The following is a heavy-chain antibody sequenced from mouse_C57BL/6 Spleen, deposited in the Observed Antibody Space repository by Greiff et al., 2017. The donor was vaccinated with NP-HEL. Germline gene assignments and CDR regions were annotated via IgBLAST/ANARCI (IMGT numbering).Heavy chain of an antibody. CDR2: IWSGGST. Sequence: QVQLQQSGPGLVQPSQSLSITCTVSGFSLTSYGVHWVRQSPGKGLEWLGVIWSGGSTDYNAAFMSRLSITKDNSKSQVFFKMNSLQADDTAIYYCAKSFLTTGVATGGFDYWGQGTTLTVSS. D-gene: IGHD1-1*01. J-gene: IGHJ2*01. CDR3: AKSFLTTGVATGGFDY. CDR1: GFSLTSYG. V-gene: IGHV2-5*01.